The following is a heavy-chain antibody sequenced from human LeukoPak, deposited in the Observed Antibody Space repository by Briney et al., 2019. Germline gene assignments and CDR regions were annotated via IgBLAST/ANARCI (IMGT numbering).Heavy chain of an antibody. J-gene: IGHJ4*02. D-gene: IGHD6-19*01. CDR1: VFTFSSYS. CDR3: ARDLRYSSGWYLDY. Sequence: PGGSLRLSCAASVFTFSSYSMIWVREAPGKGLEWVSYISSSSSNIYYADSVKGRFTISRDNAKNSLYLQMNSLRAEDTAVYYCARDLRYSSGWYLDYWGQGTLVTVSS. V-gene: IGHV3-48*01. CDR2: ISSSSSNI.